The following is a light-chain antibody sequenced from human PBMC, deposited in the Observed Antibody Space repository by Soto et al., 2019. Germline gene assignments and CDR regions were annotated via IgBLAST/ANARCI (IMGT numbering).Light chain of an antibody. V-gene: IGKV1-17*01. J-gene: IGKJ1*01. CDR3: QQYNSYSPWT. Sequence: IQTTQSPSSLSASVGDRVSITCRASQGIRNDLGWYQQKPGKAPKFLIYDASALESGVPSRFSGSGSGTEFTLTISSLQADDFATYYCQQYNSYSPWTFGQGTKVDIK. CDR2: DAS. CDR1: QGIRND.